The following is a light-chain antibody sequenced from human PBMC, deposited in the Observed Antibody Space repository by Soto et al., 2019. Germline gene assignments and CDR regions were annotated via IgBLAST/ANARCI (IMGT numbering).Light chain of an antibody. J-gene: IGKJ4*01. CDR1: QSINSW. Sequence: DIQMTQFPPTLSASVGDRVTITCRASQSINSWLAWYHQKPGKAPKLLIYDGSNWEGGVPSKFSGSGYGSEFTLTINFLQTDDSGTYFCQHYHSHPITFGGGTKVEI. CDR2: DGS. CDR3: QHYHSHPIT. V-gene: IGKV1-5*01.